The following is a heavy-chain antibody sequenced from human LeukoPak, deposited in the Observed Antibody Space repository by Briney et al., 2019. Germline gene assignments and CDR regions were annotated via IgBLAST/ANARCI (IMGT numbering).Heavy chain of an antibody. J-gene: IGHJ4*02. Sequence: SETLSLTCTVSGGSISSYYWSWIRQPAGKGLEWIGRIYTSGSTNYNPSLKSRATMSVDTSKNQFSLKLSSVTAADTAVYYCARVPYDSSGYSFDYWGQGTLVTVSS. V-gene: IGHV4-4*07. CDR2: IYTSGST. CDR1: GGSISSYY. D-gene: IGHD3-22*01. CDR3: ARVPYDSSGYSFDY.